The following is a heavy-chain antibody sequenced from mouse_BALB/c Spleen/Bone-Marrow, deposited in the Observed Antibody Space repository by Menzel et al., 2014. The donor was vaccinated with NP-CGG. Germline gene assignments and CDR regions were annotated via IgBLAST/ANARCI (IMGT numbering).Heavy chain of an antibody. CDR1: GITFSSFG. CDR2: ISSGSSTI. CDR3: ARDYGYAMDY. D-gene: IGHD1-1*01. V-gene: IGHV5-17*02. J-gene: IGHJ4*01. Sequence: EVQLVESGGGLVQPGGPRKLSCAASGITFSSFGMHWVRQAPEKGLEWVAYISSGSSTIYYADTVKGRFTISRDNPKNTLCLQMTSLRSEDTAMYYCARDYGYAMDYWGQGTSVTVSS.